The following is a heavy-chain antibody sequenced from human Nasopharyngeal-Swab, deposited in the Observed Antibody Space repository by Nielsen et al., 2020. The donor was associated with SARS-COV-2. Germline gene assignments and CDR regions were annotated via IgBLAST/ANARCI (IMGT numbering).Heavy chain of an antibody. Sequence: SETLSLTCTVSGGSISSGGYYWSWIRQHPGKGLEWIGYIYYSGSTNYNPSLKSRVTISVDTSKNQFSLKLSSVTAADTAVYYCARLYYDSSGYYYGRWGQGTLVTVSS. J-gene: IGHJ4*02. D-gene: IGHD3-22*01. CDR2: IYYSGST. V-gene: IGHV4-61*08. CDR1: GGSISSGGYY. CDR3: ARLYYDSSGYYYGR.